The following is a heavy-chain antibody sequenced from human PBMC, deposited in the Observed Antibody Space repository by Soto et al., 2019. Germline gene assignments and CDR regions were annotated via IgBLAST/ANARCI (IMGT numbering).Heavy chain of an antibody. Sequence: PSETLSLTCTGSGGSISSNYWTWIRQPPGKGLEWIGYVYNSGSTHYNPSLKSRVTISEDTSKSQFSLKVNSMTVADTAVHYCARYRREAVAGYTLDNWGQGILVTVSS. D-gene: IGHD6-13*01. V-gene: IGHV4-59*01. J-gene: IGHJ4*02. CDR1: GGSISSNY. CDR3: ARYRREAVAGYTLDN. CDR2: VYNSGST.